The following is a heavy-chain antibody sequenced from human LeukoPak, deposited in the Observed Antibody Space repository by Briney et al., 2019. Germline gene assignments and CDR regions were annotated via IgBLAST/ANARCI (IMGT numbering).Heavy chain of an antibody. CDR3: TRDVEVGATITDAFDI. J-gene: IGHJ3*02. Sequence: GGSLRLSCAASGFTFSSYSMNWVRQAPGKGLEWVSSISSSSSYIYYADSVKGRFTISRDNAKNSLYLQMNSLKTEDTAVYYCTRDVEVGATITDAFDIWGQGTMVTVSS. CDR2: ISSSSSYI. CDR1: GFTFSSYS. V-gene: IGHV3-21*03. D-gene: IGHD1-26*01.